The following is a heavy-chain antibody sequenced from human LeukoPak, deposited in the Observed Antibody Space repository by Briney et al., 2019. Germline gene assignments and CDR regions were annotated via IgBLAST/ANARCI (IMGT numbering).Heavy chain of an antibody. D-gene: IGHD5-24*01. CDR3: AGDIQLST. CDR2: ICFSGANT. CDR1: GFTFSDSS. V-gene: IGHV3-23*01. Sequence: GGSLTLSCGASGFTFSDSSMTWVRHAPGGGLDWVSLICFSGANTYYADSVEGRFTISRDNSKDPLFLQMNSLSAEDTAIYYCAGDIQLSTWGLGTMVTVSS. J-gene: IGHJ3*01.